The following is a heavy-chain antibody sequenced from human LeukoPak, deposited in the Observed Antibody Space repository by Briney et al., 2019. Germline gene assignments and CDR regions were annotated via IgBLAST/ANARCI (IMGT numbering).Heavy chain of an antibody. J-gene: IGHJ4*02. Sequence: GGSLRLSCAASGFTLSTYWMTWVRQAPGKGLEWVANIKQDGSEKYYVDSVKGRFTISRDNAKNSLYLQMNSLRAEDTAVYYCARVRSGDQDYWGQGTLVTVSS. CDR1: GFTLSTYW. V-gene: IGHV3-7*01. D-gene: IGHD7-27*01. CDR3: ARVRSGDQDY. CDR2: IKQDGSEK.